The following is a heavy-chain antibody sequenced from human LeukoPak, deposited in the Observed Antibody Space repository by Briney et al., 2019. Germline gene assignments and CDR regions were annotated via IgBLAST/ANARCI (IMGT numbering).Heavy chain of an antibody. V-gene: IGHV3-7*01. D-gene: IGHD3-9*01. CDR1: GFTFDDYG. Sequence: GGSLRLSCAASGFTFDDYGLSWVRQAPGKGLEWVANIKQDGSEKYYVDSVKGRFTISRDNAKNSLYLQMNSLRAEDTAVYYCARDYYDILTGYYEGENWFDPWGQGTLVTVSS. CDR2: IKQDGSEK. CDR3: ARDYYDILTGYYEGENWFDP. J-gene: IGHJ5*02.